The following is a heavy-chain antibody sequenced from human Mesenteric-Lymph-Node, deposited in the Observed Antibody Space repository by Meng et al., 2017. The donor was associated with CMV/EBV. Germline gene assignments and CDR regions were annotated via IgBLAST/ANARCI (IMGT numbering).Heavy chain of an antibody. D-gene: IGHD3-16*01. Sequence: QRQTSGAGRLHSSQPPPAPCTIPGDIIFSTKAAWDWIRQSPSRGREWLGRTYCRSESYNDYAVSVKSRISVNLDTSKNQLPLHLNFVTPEDTAVYYCADFGDLPPLWWGQGTLVTVSS. CDR2: TYCRSESYN. CDR1: GDIIFSTKAA. J-gene: IGHJ4*02. CDR3: ADFGDLPPLW. V-gene: IGHV6-1*01.